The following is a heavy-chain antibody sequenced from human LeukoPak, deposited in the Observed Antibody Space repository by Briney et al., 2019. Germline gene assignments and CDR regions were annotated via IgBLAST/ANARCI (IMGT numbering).Heavy chain of an antibody. J-gene: IGHJ5*02. CDR3: AREGVVPAAANWFDP. Sequence: ASVKVSCKASGYTFTGYYMHWVRQAPGQGLEWMGWINPNSGGTNYAQKFQGRVTMTRDTSISTAYMELSRLRSDDMAVYYCAREGVVPAAANWFDPWGQGTLVTVSS. V-gene: IGHV1-2*02. CDR2: INPNSGGT. D-gene: IGHD2-2*01. CDR1: GYTFTGYY.